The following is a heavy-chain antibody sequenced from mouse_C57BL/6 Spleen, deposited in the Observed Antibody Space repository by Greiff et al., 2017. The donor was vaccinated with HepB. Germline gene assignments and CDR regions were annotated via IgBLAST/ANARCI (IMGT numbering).Heavy chain of an antibody. Sequence: QVQLQQPGAELVMPGASVKLSCKASGYTFTSYWMHWVKQRPGQGLEWIGEIDPSDSYTNYNQKFKGKSTLTVAKSSSTAYMQLSSLTTEDSAVYYCARRMTTRYFDVWGTGTTVTVSS. CDR2: IDPSDSYT. V-gene: IGHV1-69*01. CDR1: GYTFTSYW. D-gene: IGHD2-12*01. CDR3: ARRMTTRYFDV. J-gene: IGHJ1*03.